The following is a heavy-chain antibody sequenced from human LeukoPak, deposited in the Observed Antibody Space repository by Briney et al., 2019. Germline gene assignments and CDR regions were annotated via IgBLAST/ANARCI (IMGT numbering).Heavy chain of an antibody. V-gene: IGHV3-23*01. CDR1: GFTFSSYA. CDR2: ISGSGGST. J-gene: IGHJ4*02. CDR3: AKDLWESGLKAFDY. D-gene: IGHD3-3*01. Sequence: GGSLRLSCAASGFTFSSYAMSWVRQAPGKGLGWVSAISGSGGSTYYAGSVKGRFTISRDNSKNTLYLQMNSLRAEDTAVYYCAKDLWESGLKAFDYWGQGTLVTVSS.